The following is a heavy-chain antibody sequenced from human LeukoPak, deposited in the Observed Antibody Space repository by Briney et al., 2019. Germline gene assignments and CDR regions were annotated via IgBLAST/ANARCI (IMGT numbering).Heavy chain of an antibody. V-gene: IGHV4-59*08. D-gene: IGHD6-6*01. CDR1: GGSISSSNW. CDR2: IYYSGST. J-gene: IGHJ4*02. Sequence: PSGTLSLTCAVSGGSISSSNWWSWIRQPPGKGLEWIGYIYYSGSTNYNPSLESRVTISVDTSKNQFSLKLSSVTAADTAVYYCARGIETIAARRLYFDYWGQGTLVTVSS. CDR3: ARGIETIAARRLYFDY.